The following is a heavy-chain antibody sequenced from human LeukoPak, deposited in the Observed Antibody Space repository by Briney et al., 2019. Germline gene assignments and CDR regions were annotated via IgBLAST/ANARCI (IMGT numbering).Heavy chain of an antibody. V-gene: IGHV4-31*03. CDR2: IYYSGST. CDR3: ARVPPLRQSYYYYYGMDV. CDR1: GGSISSGGYY. D-gene: IGHD6-19*01. Sequence: SQTLSLTCTVSGGSISSGGYYWSWIRQHPGKGLEWIGYIYYSGSTYYNPSLKSRVTISVDTSKNQFSLKLSSVTAADTAVYYCARVPPLRQSYYYYYGMDVWGQGTTVTVSS. J-gene: IGHJ6*02.